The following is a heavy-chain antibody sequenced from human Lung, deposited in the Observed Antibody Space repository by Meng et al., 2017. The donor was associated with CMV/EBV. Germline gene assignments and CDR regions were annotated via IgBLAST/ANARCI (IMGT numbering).Heavy chain of an antibody. V-gene: IGHV3-53*01. D-gene: IGHD6-6*01. Sequence: GEXXKISCAASGFIVSDNYMNWVRQAPGKGLEWISIIYSNENTYYADSVKGRFTISRDNSKNTLYLQMNSLRAEDTAVYYCAREQGYFSSKHYYYHLDVWGQGXTVTVSS. CDR1: GFIVSDNY. J-gene: IGHJ6*02. CDR3: AREQGYFSSKHYYYHLDV. CDR2: IYSNENT.